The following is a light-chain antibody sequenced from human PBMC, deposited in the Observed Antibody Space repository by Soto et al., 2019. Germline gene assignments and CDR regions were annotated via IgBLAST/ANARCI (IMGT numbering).Light chain of an antibody. J-gene: IGLJ1*01. CDR3: SPYTSSSTLYV. CDR1: NSDVVCYIY. Sequence: QSVLTQPASVSGSPGQSITISCTGTNSDVVCYIYVSWYQQHPGKVPKLMIYDVSNRPSGVSIRFSGSKSGNTASLTISGLQAEDEADYYCSPYTSSSTLYVFGTGTKVTVL. CDR2: DVS. V-gene: IGLV2-14*01.